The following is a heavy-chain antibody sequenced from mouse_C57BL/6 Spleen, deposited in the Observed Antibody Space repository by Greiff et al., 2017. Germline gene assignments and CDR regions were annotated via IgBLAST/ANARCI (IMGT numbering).Heavy chain of an antibody. Sequence: GGGLVQPKGSLKLSCAASGFSFNTYAMNWVRQAPGKGLEWVARIRSKSNNYATYYADSVKDRFTISRDDSASMLYLQMNNLKTEDTAMYYCVRNGYYAMDYWGQGTSVTVSS. V-gene: IGHV10-1*01. CDR2: IRSKSNNYAT. CDR1: GFSFNTYA. J-gene: IGHJ4*01. CDR3: VRNGYYAMDY.